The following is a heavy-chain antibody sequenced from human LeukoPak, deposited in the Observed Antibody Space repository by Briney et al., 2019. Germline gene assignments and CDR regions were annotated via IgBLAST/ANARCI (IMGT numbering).Heavy chain of an antibody. Sequence: ASVKVSCKASGYTFTGYYMHWVRQAPGQGLEWIGRINPNSGGTNYAQKFQGRVTMTRDTSISTAYMELSRLRSDDTAVYYCARVVFGGSGYSDDAFDIWGQGTMVTVSS. CDR3: ARVVFGGSGYSDDAFDI. CDR2: INPNSGGT. J-gene: IGHJ3*02. V-gene: IGHV1-2*06. CDR1: GYTFTGYY. D-gene: IGHD3-22*01.